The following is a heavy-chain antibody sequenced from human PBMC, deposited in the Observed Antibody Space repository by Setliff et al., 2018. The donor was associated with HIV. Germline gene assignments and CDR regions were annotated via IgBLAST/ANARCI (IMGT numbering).Heavy chain of an antibody. CDR2: IYNSVTT. V-gene: IGHV4-59*01. J-gene: IGHJ5*02. D-gene: IGHD2-2*01. CDR1: GASISSNT. Sequence: SETLSLTCIVSGASISSNTWSWIRQAPGKGLQWIGFIYNSVTTNYNPSLKSRVTISLDTSKNQFSLKLTSVTAADTAVYYCARGGTSSNWFGLWGQGTLVT. CDR3: ARGGTSSNWFGL.